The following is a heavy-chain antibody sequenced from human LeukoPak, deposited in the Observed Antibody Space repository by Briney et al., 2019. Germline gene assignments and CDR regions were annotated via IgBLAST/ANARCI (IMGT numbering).Heavy chain of an antibody. Sequence: GGSLRLSCAASGFTVSSNYMSWVRQAPGKGLEWVSVLYSGGSTYYADSVKGRFTISRDNSRNTLYLQMSSLRAEDAAVYYCARAPPGYCSGGSCSRPLDLWGQGTLVTVSS. V-gene: IGHV3-66*01. CDR2: LYSGGST. D-gene: IGHD2-15*01. CDR1: GFTVSSNY. J-gene: IGHJ5*02. CDR3: ARAPPGYCSGGSCSRPLDL.